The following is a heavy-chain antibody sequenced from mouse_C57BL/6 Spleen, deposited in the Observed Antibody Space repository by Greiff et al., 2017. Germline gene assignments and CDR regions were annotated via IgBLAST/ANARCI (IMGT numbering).Heavy chain of an antibody. J-gene: IGHJ2*01. D-gene: IGHD2-1*01. CDR2: IDPETGGT. CDR1: GYTFTDYE. Sequence: QVQLQQSGAELVRPGASVTLSCKASGYTFTDYEMHWVKQTPVHGLEWIGAIDPETGGTAYNQKFKGKAILTADKSSSTAYMELRSLTSEDSAVYYCTRDGNYFDYWGQGTTLTVSS. V-gene: IGHV1-15*01. CDR3: TRDGNYFDY.